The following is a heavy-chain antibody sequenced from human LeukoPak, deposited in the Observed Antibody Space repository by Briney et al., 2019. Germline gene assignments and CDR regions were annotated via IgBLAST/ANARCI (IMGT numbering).Heavy chain of an antibody. CDR3: ARGDYDFWSKGPNWLDP. CDR2: IIPIFGTA. Sequence: ASVKVSCKASGGTFSSYAISWVRQAPGQGLEWMGGIIPIFGTANYAQKFQGRVTITADESTSTAYMELSSLRSEDTAVYYCARGDYDFWSKGPNWLDPWGQGTLVTVSS. CDR1: GGTFSSYA. D-gene: IGHD3-3*01. V-gene: IGHV1-69*13. J-gene: IGHJ5*02.